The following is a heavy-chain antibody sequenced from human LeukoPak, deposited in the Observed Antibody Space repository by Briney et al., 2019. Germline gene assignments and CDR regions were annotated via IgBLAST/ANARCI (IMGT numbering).Heavy chain of an antibody. J-gene: IGHJ2*01. Sequence: PGGSLRLSCAASGFTVSSNYMTWVRQAPGQGLEWVSVIYFGGTTYYADSVKGRFTISRDNSKNTVYLQMNSLRVEDTAVYYCARAPSGWSDYWYFDLWGRGTLVTVSS. CDR1: GFTVSSNY. CDR2: IYFGGTT. V-gene: IGHV3-53*01. D-gene: IGHD6-19*01. CDR3: ARAPSGWSDYWYFDL.